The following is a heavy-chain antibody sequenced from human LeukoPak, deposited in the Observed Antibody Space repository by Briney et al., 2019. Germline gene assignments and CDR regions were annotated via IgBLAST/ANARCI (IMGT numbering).Heavy chain of an antibody. D-gene: IGHD6-13*01. CDR1: GYSISSGYY. CDR3: ARDRSRIYDFEY. J-gene: IGHJ4*02. CDR2: IYYSGGT. Sequence: SETLSLTCTVSGYSISSGYYWGWIRQPPGKGLEWIGSIYYSGGTYYNPSLKSRVTISVDTSKNQFSLKLSSVTAADTAVYYCARDRSRIYDFEYWGQGTLVTVSS. V-gene: IGHV4-38-2*02.